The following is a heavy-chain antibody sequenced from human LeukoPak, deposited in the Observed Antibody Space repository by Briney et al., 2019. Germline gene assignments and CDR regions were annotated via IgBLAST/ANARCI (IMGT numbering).Heavy chain of an antibody. CDR1: GFTFSSYG. J-gene: IGHJ4*02. Sequence: GRSLRLSCAASGFTFSSYGMHWVPQAPGKGLEWVAVIWYDGSNKYYADSVKGRFTISRDNSKNTLYLQMNSLRAEDTAVYYCANRRFGEFGYYFDYWGQGTLVTVSS. CDR3: ANRRFGEFGYYFDY. CDR2: IWYDGSNK. D-gene: IGHD3-10*01. V-gene: IGHV3-33*06.